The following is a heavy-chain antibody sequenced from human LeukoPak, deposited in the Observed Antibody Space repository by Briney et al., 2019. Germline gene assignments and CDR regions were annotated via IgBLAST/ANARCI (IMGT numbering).Heavy chain of an antibody. CDR2: IWYDGSKK. CDR1: GFTFSNYG. Sequence: PGRSLRLSCAASGFTFSNYGMHWVRQAPGKGLEWVAVIWYDGSKKDFADSVKGRFTISSDNSQNTLYLQMNSLRAEDTAVYYCARGGGRGWSDTFDIWGQGTMVTVSS. D-gene: IGHD2-15*01. CDR3: ARGGGRGWSDTFDI. V-gene: IGHV3-33*01. J-gene: IGHJ3*02.